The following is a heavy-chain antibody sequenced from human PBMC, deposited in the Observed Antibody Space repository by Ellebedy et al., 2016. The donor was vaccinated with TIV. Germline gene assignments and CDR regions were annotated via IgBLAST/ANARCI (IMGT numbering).Heavy chain of an antibody. CDR2: ISSSSNYI. V-gene: IGHV3-21*01. D-gene: IGHD1-26*01. Sequence: GGSLRLSCAASGFTFSSYRMNWVRQAPGKGLEWVSSISSSSNYIYYADSVKGRFTISRDNAKNSLYLQMNSLRAEDTAIYYCARCGHEWELPGGYYFDYWGQGILVTVSS. CDR1: GFTFSSYR. CDR3: ARCGHEWELPGGYYFDY. J-gene: IGHJ4*02.